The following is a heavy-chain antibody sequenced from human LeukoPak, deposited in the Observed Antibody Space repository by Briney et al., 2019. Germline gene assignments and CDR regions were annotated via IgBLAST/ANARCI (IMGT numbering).Heavy chain of an antibody. D-gene: IGHD6-13*01. CDR1: GFTFSSYA. V-gene: IGHV3-30*04. Sequence: PGGSLRLSCAASGFTFSSYAMHWVRQAPGKGLEWVAVISYDGSNKYYADSVKGRFTISRDNSKNTLYLQMNSLRAEDTAVYYCARDLRGGVFIAAAAHPIDYWGQGTLVTVSS. J-gene: IGHJ4*02. CDR2: ISYDGSNK. CDR3: ARDLRGGVFIAAAAHPIDY.